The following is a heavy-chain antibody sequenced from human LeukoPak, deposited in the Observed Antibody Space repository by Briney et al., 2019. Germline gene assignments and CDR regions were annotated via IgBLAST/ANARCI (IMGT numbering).Heavy chain of an antibody. Sequence: PSQTLSLTCAVSGGSISSGGYSWSWIRQPPGEGLEWIGYIYHSGSTYYNPSLKSRVTISVDRSKNQFSLKLSSVTAADTAVYYCARDWDNWFDPWGQGTLVTVSS. CDR3: ARDWDNWFDP. CDR1: GGSISSGGYS. J-gene: IGHJ5*02. D-gene: IGHD7-27*01. V-gene: IGHV4-30-2*01. CDR2: IYHSGST.